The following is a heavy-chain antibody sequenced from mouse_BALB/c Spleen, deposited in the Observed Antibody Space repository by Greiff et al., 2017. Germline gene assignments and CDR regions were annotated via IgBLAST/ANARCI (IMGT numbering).Heavy chain of an antibody. D-gene: IGHD1-1*01. J-gene: IGHJ4*01. CDR2: IWSGGST. Sequence: QVQLKESGPGLVQPSQSLSITCTVSGFSLTNYGVHWVRQSPGKGLEWLGVIWSGGSTDYNAAFISRLSISKDNSKSQVFFKMNSLQANDTAIYYCARIPYYYGSSYAMDYWGQGTSVTVSS. CDR3: ARIPYYYGSSYAMDY. V-gene: IGHV2-2*02. CDR1: GFSLTNYG.